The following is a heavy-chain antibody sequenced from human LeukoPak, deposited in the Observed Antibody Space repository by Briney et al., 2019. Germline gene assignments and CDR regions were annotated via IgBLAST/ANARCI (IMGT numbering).Heavy chain of an antibody. V-gene: IGHV4-34*01. CDR3: AKNKGSAPLRPHDY. J-gene: IGHJ4*02. CDR2: VNHSGST. CDR1: GGSFSGYY. Sequence: AETLSLTCAVYGGSFSGYYWSWIRQPPGKGLEWIGEVNHSGSTNYNPSLKSRLTISVDTSNNQFSLKLSSVTAADTAVYYCAKNKGSAPLRPHDYWGQGTLITVYS. D-gene: IGHD6-25*01.